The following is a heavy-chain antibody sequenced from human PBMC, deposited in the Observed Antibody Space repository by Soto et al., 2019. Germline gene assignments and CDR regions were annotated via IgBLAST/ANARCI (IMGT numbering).Heavy chain of an antibody. D-gene: IGHD4-17*01. Sequence: GGSLRLSCAASGFTFSSYSMNWVRQAPGKGLEWVSSISSSSSYIYYADSVKGRFTISRDNAKNSLYLQMNSLRAEDTAVYYCARPPTTVTTNYLDYWGQGTLVTVSS. V-gene: IGHV3-21*01. CDR2: ISSSSSYI. J-gene: IGHJ4*02. CDR3: ARPPTTVTTNYLDY. CDR1: GFTFSSYS.